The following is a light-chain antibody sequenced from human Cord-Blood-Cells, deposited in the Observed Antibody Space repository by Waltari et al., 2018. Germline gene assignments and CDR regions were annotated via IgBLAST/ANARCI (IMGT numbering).Light chain of an antibody. CDR2: DVS. CDR3: CSYAGSYTYV. J-gene: IGLJ1*01. Sequence: QSALTQPRSVSGSPGQSVTISCTGTSSDVGGYNYVSWYQQHPGKAPKLMIYDVSKLPSGLPDRFSGSKSGNTASLTISGLQAEDEADYYCCSYAGSYTYVFGTVTKVTVL. V-gene: IGLV2-11*01. CDR1: SSDVGGYNY.